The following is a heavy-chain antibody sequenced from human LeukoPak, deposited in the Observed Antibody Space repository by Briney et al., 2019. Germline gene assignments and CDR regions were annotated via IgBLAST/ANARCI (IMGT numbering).Heavy chain of an antibody. V-gene: IGHV3-7*01. CDR1: RFTFSTFW. D-gene: IGHD2-15*01. J-gene: IGHJ3*02. CDR2: IKQDGTEK. Sequence: GGYLRLSCVASRFTFSTFWMTWVRQAPGKVLEWVANIKQDGTEKYYVDSVKGRFTISRDNAKNSLYVQMDSLRAEDTAVYYCTKGWSFDIRGQGTMVTVTS. CDR3: TKGWSFDI.